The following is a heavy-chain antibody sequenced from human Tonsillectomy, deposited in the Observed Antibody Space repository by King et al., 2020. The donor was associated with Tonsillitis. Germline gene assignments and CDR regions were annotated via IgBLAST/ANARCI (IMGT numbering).Heavy chain of an antibody. Sequence: VQLVESGGGLVQPGGSLRLSCAASGFTFSSYAMSWVRQAPGKGLEWVSTISGGGGSTYYADPVRGRFTISRDNSKNTLYLQMNTLRAEDTAVYYCAKFSDVWSYYYYHGMDVWGQGTTVPVSS. J-gene: IGHJ6*02. CDR3: AKFSDVWSYYYYHGMDV. V-gene: IGHV3-23*04. CDR1: GFTFSSYA. CDR2: ISGGGGST. D-gene: IGHD2-8*02.